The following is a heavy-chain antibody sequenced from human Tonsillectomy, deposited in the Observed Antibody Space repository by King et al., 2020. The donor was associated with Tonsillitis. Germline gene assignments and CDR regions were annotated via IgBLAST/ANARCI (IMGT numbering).Heavy chain of an antibody. CDR1: GFTFSSYW. D-gene: IGHD6-6*01. J-gene: IGHJ4*02. Sequence: EVQLVESGGGLVQPGGSLRLSCAASGFTFSSYWMTWVRQAPGKGLECVANIKQDGSEKWYVDSVKGRFTISRDNAKNSLYLQMNSLRAEDTAAYYCARSRGSSYWGQGTLVTVSS. CDR3: ARSRGSSY. V-gene: IGHV3-7*01. CDR2: IKQDGSEK.